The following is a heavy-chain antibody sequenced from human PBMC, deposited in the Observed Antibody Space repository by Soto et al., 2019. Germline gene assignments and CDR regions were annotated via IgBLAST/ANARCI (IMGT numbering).Heavy chain of an antibody. CDR1: WGSISSYY. Sequence: XETLSVPSTVAWGSISSYYWSWIRQPPGKGLEWIGYIYYSGSTNYNPSLKSRVTISVDTSKNQFSLKLSSVTAADTAVYYCARAEGLWLGPPQKGMDVWGQGTTVTVSS. CDR3: ARAEGLWLGPPQKGMDV. D-gene: IGHD5-18*01. J-gene: IGHJ6*02. CDR2: IYYSGST. V-gene: IGHV4-59*01.